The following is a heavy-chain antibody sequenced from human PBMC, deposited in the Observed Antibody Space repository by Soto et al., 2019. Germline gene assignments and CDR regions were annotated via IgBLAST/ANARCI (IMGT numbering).Heavy chain of an antibody. CDR2: INHSGST. J-gene: IGHJ4*02. D-gene: IGHD3-22*01. Sequence: QVQLQQWGAGLLKPSETLSLTCAVYGGSFSGYYWSWIRQPPGKGLEWIGEINHSGSTNYNPSLKSGVTMSVDTSKNQFSRKLGSVTAVDTAGYYCAKNYYDSSDYYYPTPYWGQGTLVTVS. CDR3: AKNYYDSSDYYYPTPY. V-gene: IGHV4-34*01. CDR1: GGSFSGYY.